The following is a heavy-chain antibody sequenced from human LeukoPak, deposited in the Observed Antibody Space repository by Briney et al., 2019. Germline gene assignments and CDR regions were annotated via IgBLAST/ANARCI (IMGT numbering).Heavy chain of an antibody. D-gene: IGHD2-15*01. CDR1: GGSISSYY. Sequence: SETLSLTCTVSGGSISSYYWSWIRQPAGKGLEWIGRIYTSGSTNYSPSLKSRVTMSVDTSKNQFSLKLSSVTAADTAVYYCARFSILGYCSRGSCYGLDYWGQGTLVTVSS. CDR2: IYTSGST. CDR3: ARFSILGYCSRGSCYGLDY. J-gene: IGHJ4*02. V-gene: IGHV4-4*07.